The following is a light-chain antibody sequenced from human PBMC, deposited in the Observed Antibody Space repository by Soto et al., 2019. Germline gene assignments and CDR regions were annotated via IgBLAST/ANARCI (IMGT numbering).Light chain of an antibody. Sequence: EIVLTQSPATLSLSPGERATLSCLASQSVSSYLAWYQQKPGQAPRLLIYDASNRATGIPARFSGSGSGTDFTLTISNLEPEDFAVYYCQQRSNWPITFGQGTRLEIK. CDR2: DAS. V-gene: IGKV3-11*01. CDR3: QQRSNWPIT. J-gene: IGKJ5*01. CDR1: QSVSSY.